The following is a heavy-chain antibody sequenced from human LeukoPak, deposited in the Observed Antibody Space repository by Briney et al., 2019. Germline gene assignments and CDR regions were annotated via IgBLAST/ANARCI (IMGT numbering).Heavy chain of an antibody. D-gene: IGHD3-10*01. CDR2: ISSSSSYI. V-gene: IGHV3-21*01. Sequence: GGSLRLSCAASGFTFSSYSMNWFRQAPGKGLEWVSSISSSSSYIYYADSVKGRFTISRDNAKNSLYLQMNSLRAEDTAVYYCAGHITMVRGVIIGEDYWGQGTQVTVSS. CDR1: GFTFSSYS. J-gene: IGHJ4*02. CDR3: AGHITMVRGVIIGEDY.